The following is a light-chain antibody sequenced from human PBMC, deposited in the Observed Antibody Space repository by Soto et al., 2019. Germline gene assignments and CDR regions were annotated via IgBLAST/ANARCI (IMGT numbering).Light chain of an antibody. CDR2: AVN. Sequence: QSALTQPPSASGSPGQSVTISCTGTSSDVGNYNYVSWYQHHPGNAPRLIIYAVNKRPSGVPDRISGSKSGNTASLTVSGLQAEDEADYYCSSYAGRNMYVFGTGTKLTVL. CDR1: SSDVGNYNY. V-gene: IGLV2-8*01. CDR3: SSYAGRNMYV. J-gene: IGLJ1*01.